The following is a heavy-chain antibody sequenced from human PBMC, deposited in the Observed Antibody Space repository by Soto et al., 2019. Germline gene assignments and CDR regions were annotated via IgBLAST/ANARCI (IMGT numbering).Heavy chain of an antibody. V-gene: IGHV5-51*01. Sequence: PGESLKISCKGSGYSFTSYWIGWVRQMPGKGLEWMGIIYPGDSDTRYSPSFQGQVTISADKSISTAYLQWSSLKASDTAMYYCARHDSSGYYRDYYYGMDVWGQGTTVTVSS. J-gene: IGHJ6*02. CDR2: IYPGDSDT. CDR1: GYSFTSYW. D-gene: IGHD3-22*01. CDR3: ARHDSSGYYRDYYYGMDV.